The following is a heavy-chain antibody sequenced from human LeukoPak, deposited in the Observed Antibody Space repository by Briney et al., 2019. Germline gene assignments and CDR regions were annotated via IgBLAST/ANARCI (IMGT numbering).Heavy chain of an antibody. Sequence: GASVKVSCKASGYTFTGYYMHWVRQAPGQGLEWMGWISPNSGGTNYAQKFQGRVTMTRDTSISTAYMELSRLRSDDTAVYYCARDLHSSGWCYDYWGQGTLVTVSS. V-gene: IGHV1-2*02. CDR3: ARDLHSSGWCYDY. CDR2: ISPNSGGT. CDR1: GYTFTGYY. D-gene: IGHD6-19*01. J-gene: IGHJ4*02.